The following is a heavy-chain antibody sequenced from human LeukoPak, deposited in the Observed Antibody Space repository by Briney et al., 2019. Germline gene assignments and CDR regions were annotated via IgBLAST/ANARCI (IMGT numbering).Heavy chain of an antibody. V-gene: IGHV4-59*01. D-gene: IGHD3-22*01. J-gene: IGHJ5*02. CDR2: IYYSGST. Sequence: SETLSLTCTVSGGSISSYYWSWIRQPPGKGLEWIGYIYYSGSTNYNPSLKSRVTISVDTPKNQFSLKLSSVTAADTAVYYCARGPPYYYDSSGFDPWGQGTLVTVSS. CDR3: ARGPPYYYDSSGFDP. CDR1: GGSISSYY.